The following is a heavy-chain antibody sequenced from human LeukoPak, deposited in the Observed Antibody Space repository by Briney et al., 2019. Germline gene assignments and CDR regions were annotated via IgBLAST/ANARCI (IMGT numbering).Heavy chain of an antibody. V-gene: IGHV3-23*01. J-gene: IGHJ4*02. CDR2: ISDSGGRI. CDR3: AKVFYRLSRIAVVTKGYFDY. Sequence: PGGSLRLSCAASGFTFSNYAMSWVRQAPGKGLEWVSGISDSGGRIYYADSLKGRFTTSRDNSKNTLYLQMNSLRAEDTAVYYCAKVFYRLSRIAVVTKGYFDYWGQGTLVTVSS. CDR1: GFTFSNYA. D-gene: IGHD3-22*01.